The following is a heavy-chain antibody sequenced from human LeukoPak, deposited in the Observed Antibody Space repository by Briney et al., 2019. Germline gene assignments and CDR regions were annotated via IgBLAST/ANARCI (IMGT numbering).Heavy chain of an antibody. V-gene: IGHV3-7*01. D-gene: IGHD3-16*01. Sequence: GGSLRFSCAASGFTFTDYWMSWVRQAPGKGLEWVANIKRDGSEKYYVESVKGRFTISRDSAYNSVYLQMNSLRVDDTGFYYCARDPGVGVPDHWGQGTLVTVSS. CDR3: ARDPGVGVPDH. J-gene: IGHJ4*02. CDR1: GFTFTDYW. CDR2: IKRDGSEK.